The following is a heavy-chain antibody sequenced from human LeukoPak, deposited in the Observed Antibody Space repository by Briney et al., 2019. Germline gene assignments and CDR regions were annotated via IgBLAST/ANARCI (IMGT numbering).Heavy chain of an antibody. D-gene: IGHD6-13*01. CDR1: GGSISSYY. V-gene: IGHV4-59*01. CDR2: IYYSGST. J-gene: IGHJ5*02. CDR3: ARIAAAGTEWFDP. Sequence: PSETLSLTCTVSGGSISSYYWSWIRQPPGKGLEWMGYIYYSGSTNYNPSLKSRVTISVDTSKNQFSLKLSSVTAADTAVYYCARIAAAGTEWFDPWGQGTLVTVSS.